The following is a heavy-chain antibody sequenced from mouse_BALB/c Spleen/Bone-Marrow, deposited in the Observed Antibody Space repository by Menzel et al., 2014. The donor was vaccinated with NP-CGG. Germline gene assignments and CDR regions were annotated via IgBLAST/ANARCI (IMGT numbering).Heavy chain of an antibody. J-gene: IGHJ4*01. CDR3: ARFITTRAMDY. V-gene: IGHV2-6-4*01. CDR1: GFSLSGYS. Sequence: VKLVESGPGLVAPSQSLSITCTVSGFSLSGYSVHWVRQPSGKGLEWLGMIWGGGSTDYNSALKSRLSISKDNSKSQVFLKMNSLQTDDAAMYYCARFITTRAMDYWGQGTSVTVSS. CDR2: IWGGGST. D-gene: IGHD1-1*01.